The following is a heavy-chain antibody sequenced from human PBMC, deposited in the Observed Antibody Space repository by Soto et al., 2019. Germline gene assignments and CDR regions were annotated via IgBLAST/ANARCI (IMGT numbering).Heavy chain of an antibody. CDR1: GASITSHY. CDR2: IYYRGST. CDR3: AREDQIVGSLDY. D-gene: IGHD2-21*01. V-gene: IGHV4-59*11. J-gene: IGHJ4*02. Sequence: PSETLSLTCPVSGASITSHYWSWIRQPPGKGLEWIGHIYYRGSTNYNPSLKSRVTMSADTSKNQFSLKLSSVTAADTAVFYCAREDQIVGSLDYWGQGILVTVSS.